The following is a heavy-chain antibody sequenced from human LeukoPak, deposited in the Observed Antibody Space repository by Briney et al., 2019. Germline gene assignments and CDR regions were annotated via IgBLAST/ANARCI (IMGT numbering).Heavy chain of an antibody. CDR3: ARVRTTLSGFAFDY. V-gene: IGHV4-34*09. CDR1: GGSFSGYY. D-gene: IGHD4-4*01. CDR2: IHYLGST. Sequence: PSETLSLTCAVYGGSFSGYYWSWIRQHPGKGLEWIGYIHYLGSTHYNASLRSRITISTDTSKNQFSLKLRSVAAADTAVYYCARVRTTLSGFAFDYWGQGTLVTVSS. J-gene: IGHJ4*02.